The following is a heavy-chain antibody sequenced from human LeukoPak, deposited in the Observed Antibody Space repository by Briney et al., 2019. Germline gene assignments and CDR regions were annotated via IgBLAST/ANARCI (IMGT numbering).Heavy chain of an antibody. CDR3: AHRRAYCGGDCYPDAFDI. CDR1: GFSLSTSGVG. V-gene: IGHV2-5*02. D-gene: IGHD2-21*02. CDR2: IYWDDDK. J-gene: IGHJ3*02. Sequence: SGSTLVNPTQTLTLTCTFSGFSLSTSGVGVGWIRQPPGKALEWLALIYWDDDKRYSPSLKSRLTITKDTSKNQVVLTMTNMDPVDTATYYCAHRRAYCGGDCYPDAFDIWGQGTMVTVSS.